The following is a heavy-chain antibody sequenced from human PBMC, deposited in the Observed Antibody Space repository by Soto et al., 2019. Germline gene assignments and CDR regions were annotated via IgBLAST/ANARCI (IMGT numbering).Heavy chain of an antibody. Sequence: SETLSLTCTVSGGSISSYYWSWIRQPPGKGLEWIGYIYYSGSTNYNPSLKSRVTISVDTSKNLFSLKLSSVTAADTAVYYCARMYSSSAIDAFDIWGQGTMVTVSS. D-gene: IGHD6-6*01. CDR2: IYYSGST. CDR1: GGSISSYY. V-gene: IGHV4-59*08. CDR3: ARMYSSSAIDAFDI. J-gene: IGHJ3*02.